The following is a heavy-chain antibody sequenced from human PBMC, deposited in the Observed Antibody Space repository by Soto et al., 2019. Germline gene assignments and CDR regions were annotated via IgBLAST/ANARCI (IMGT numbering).Heavy chain of an antibody. V-gene: IGHV4-31*03. D-gene: IGHD6-19*01. CDR3: ARTKGIAVAVPEA. Sequence: SETLSLTCTVSGGSISSGGYYWSWIRQHPGKGLEWIGYIYYSGSTYYNPSLKSRVTISVDTSKNQFSLKLSSVTAADTAVYYCARTKGIAVAVPEAWGQGTLVTVSS. J-gene: IGHJ4*02. CDR1: GGSISSGGYY. CDR2: IYYSGST.